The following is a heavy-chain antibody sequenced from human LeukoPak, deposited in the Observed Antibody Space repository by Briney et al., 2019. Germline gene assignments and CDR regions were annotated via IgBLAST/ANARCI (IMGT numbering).Heavy chain of an antibody. CDR3: ARDRVPDC. CDR1: GGSINSYY. Sequence: SETLSLTCTVSGGSINSYYWSWIRQPPGKGLEWIGYIYYSGSTNYNPSLKSRVTISVDTSKNQFSLKLSSVTAADTAVYYCARDRVPDCWGQGTLVTVSS. V-gene: IGHV4-59*01. CDR2: IYYSGST. J-gene: IGHJ4*02.